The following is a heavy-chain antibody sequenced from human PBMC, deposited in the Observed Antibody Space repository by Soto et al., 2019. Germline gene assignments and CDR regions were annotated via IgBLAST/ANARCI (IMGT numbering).Heavy chain of an antibody. J-gene: IGHJ5*02. CDR3: AKEGYSYGYNRVNP. V-gene: IGHV3-23*01. CDR1: GFTFSSYA. CDR2: ISGSGGST. D-gene: IGHD5-18*01. Sequence: GGSLRLSCAASGFTFSSYAMSWVRQAPGKGLEWVSAISGSGGSTYYADSVKGRFTISRDNSKNTLYLQMNSLRAEDTAVYYSAKEGYSYGYNRVNPWGQGTLVTVS.